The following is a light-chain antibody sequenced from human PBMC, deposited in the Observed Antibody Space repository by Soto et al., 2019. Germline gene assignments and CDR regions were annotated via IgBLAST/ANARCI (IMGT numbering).Light chain of an antibody. Sequence: DIQMTQSPSSLSASVGDRVTITCRASQNINSYLNWYQQKPGKAPKLLMYAASSLQSGVPSRFSGSGSGTDFTLTIRSLQPEDLATYSCQQGYSTPYTFGQGTKLEIK. CDR3: QQGYSTPYT. CDR1: QNINSY. V-gene: IGKV1-39*01. CDR2: AAS. J-gene: IGKJ2*01.